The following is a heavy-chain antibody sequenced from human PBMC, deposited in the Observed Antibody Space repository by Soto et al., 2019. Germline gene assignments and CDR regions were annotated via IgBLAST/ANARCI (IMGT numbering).Heavy chain of an antibody. D-gene: IGHD2-15*01. J-gene: IGHJ3*02. Sequence: PSETLSLTCAVYGGSFSGYYLSWIRQPPGKGLEWIGEINHSGSTNYNPSLKSRVTISVDTSKNQFSLKLSSVTAADTAVYYCATTGGSTDSAFDIWGQGTMVTVSS. CDR2: INHSGST. CDR1: GGSFSGYY. CDR3: ATTGGSTDSAFDI. V-gene: IGHV4-34*01.